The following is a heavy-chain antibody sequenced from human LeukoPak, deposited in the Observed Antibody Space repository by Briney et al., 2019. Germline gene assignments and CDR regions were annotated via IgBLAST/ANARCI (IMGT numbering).Heavy chain of an antibody. CDR1: GFTFSSYS. CDR2: ISSSSSYI. V-gene: IGHV3-21*01. CDR3: ARPGRKYGSDY. Sequence: GGSLGLSCAASGFTFSSYSMNWVRQAPGKGLEWVSSISSSSSYIYYADSVKGRFTISRDNAKNSLYLQMNSLRAEDTAVYYCARPGRKYGSDYWGQGTLVTVSS. D-gene: IGHD1-14*01. J-gene: IGHJ4*02.